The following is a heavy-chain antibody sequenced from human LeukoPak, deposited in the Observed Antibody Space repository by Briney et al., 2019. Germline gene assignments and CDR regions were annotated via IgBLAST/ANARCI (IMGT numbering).Heavy chain of an antibody. CDR1: GGSISSYY. Sequence: SETLSLTCTVSGGSISSYYWSWIRQPAGKGLEWIGRIYTSGSTNYNPSLKSRVTMSVDTSKNQFSLKLSSVTAADSAVYFCRYNLNYGATFDYWGQGAQVTVSS. CDR3: RYNLNYGATFDY. CDR2: IYTSGST. J-gene: IGHJ4*02. V-gene: IGHV4-4*07. D-gene: IGHD1-7*01.